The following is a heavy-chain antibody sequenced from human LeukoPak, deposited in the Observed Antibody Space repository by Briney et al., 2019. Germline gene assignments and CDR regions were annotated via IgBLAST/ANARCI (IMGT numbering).Heavy chain of an antibody. CDR3: ARGFSSSWPFDP. CDR1: GGSFSGYY. Sequence: KPSETLSLTCAVYGGSFSGYYWSWIRQPPGKGLEWIGEINHSGSTNYNPSLKSRVTISVDTSKNQFSLKLSSVTAADTAVYYCARGFSSSWPFDPWGQGTLVTVSS. CDR2: INHSGST. D-gene: IGHD6-13*01. V-gene: IGHV4-34*01. J-gene: IGHJ5*02.